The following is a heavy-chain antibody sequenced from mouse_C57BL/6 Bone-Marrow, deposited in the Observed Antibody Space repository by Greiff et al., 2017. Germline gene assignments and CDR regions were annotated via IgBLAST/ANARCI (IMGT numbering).Heavy chain of an antibody. J-gene: IGHJ4*01. D-gene: IGHD1-1*01. CDR1: GYTFTDHT. Sequence: QVQLQQSDAELVKPGASVKISCKVSGYTFTDHTIHWMKQRPEQGLEWIGYIYPRDGSTKYNEKFKGKATLTADKSSSTAYMQLNSLTSEDSAVYFCAREYYGSSHYYAIDYWGQGTSVTVSS. V-gene: IGHV1-78*01. CDR2: IYPRDGST. CDR3: AREYYGSSHYYAIDY.